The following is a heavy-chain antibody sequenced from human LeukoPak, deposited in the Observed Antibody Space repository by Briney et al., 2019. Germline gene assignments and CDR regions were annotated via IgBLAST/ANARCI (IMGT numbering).Heavy chain of an antibody. V-gene: IGHV3-21*01. D-gene: IGHD3-3*01. CDR2: ISSSSSYI. CDR3: ARDGKYYDFWSGYYHDAFDI. J-gene: IGHJ3*02. Sequence: PGGSLRLSCAASGFTFSSYSMNWVRQAPGKGLEWVSSISSSSSYIYYADSVKGRFTISRDNAKNSLYLQMNSLRAEDTAVYYCARDGKYYDFWSGYYHDAFDIWGQGTMVTVSS. CDR1: GFTFSSYS.